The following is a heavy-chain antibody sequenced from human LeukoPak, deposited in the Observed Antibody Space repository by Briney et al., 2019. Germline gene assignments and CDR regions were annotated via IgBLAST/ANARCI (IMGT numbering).Heavy chain of an antibody. V-gene: IGHV3-23*01. CDR2: IRGRGDST. J-gene: IGHJ4*02. D-gene: IGHD3-22*01. Sequence: GSLRLSCAASGFTFSNYAMSWVRQAPGKGLEWVSAIRGRGDSTYYADSVMGRFAISRDNSKNTLYLQLNYLRAEDTAVYYCAKEDYDSSGGFDSWGQGTLVTVSS. CDR3: AKEDYDSSGGFDS. CDR1: GFTFSNYA.